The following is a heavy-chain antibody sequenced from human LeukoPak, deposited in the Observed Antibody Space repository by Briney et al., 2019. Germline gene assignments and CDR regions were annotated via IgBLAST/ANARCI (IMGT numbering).Heavy chain of an antibody. J-gene: IGHJ5*02. D-gene: IGHD1-7*01. CDR2: INTNTGNP. Sequence: ASVKVSCKASGYTFTSYDINWVRQATGQGLEWMGWINTNTGNPMYAQAFTGRFVFSLDTSVSTAYLQISSLKAEDTAVYYCARGSNWNYLGWFDPWGQGTLVTVSS. V-gene: IGHV7-4-1*02. CDR3: ARGSNWNYLGWFDP. CDR1: GYTFTSYD.